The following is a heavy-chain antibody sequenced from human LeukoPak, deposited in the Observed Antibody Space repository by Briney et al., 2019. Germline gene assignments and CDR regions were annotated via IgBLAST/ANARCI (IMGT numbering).Heavy chain of an antibody. CDR3: ARNYKSSSHAARDY. D-gene: IGHD3-10*01. Sequence: ASVKLSCTASGYTFTGYYMHWVRQAPGKGLEWMGWISPNSGGTNYAQKFQGRVTMTRDTSISTAYMELSRLRSDDTAVYYCARNYKSSSHAARDYWGQGTLVTVSS. J-gene: IGHJ4*02. CDR1: GYTFTGYY. CDR2: ISPNSGGT. V-gene: IGHV1-2*02.